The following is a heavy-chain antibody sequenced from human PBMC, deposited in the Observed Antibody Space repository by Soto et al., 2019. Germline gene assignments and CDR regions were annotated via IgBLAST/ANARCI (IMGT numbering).Heavy chain of an antibody. J-gene: IGHJ4*02. D-gene: IGHD5-18*01. Sequence: PSETLSLTCTFSGGSVTTDGDYWSWIRQSPGKGLEWIGYISNSGSTGYNPSLKTRLSMSVDRSKNQFTLRLTSVTAADTAVYFCATESGSTYGYFDYWGQGTQVTVSS. V-gene: IGHV4-30-4*01. CDR2: ISNSGST. CDR3: ATESGSTYGYFDY. CDR1: GGSVTTDGDY.